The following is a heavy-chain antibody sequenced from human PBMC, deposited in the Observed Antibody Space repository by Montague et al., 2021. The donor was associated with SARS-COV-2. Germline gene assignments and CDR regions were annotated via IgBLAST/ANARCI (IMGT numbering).Heavy chain of an antibody. CDR3: ARTRGYDPLFDF. D-gene: IGHD5-12*01. V-gene: IGHV4-59*01. CDR1: GGSISSNF. J-gene: IGHJ4*02. Sequence: SETLSLTCTVSGGSISSNFWSWIRQLPGKGLEWIGYIYYSGSTNYNPSLKSRVTISVDTSKKQFSLQLSSVTAADTAVYYCARTRGYDPLFDFWGQGTLVTVSS. CDR2: IYYSGST.